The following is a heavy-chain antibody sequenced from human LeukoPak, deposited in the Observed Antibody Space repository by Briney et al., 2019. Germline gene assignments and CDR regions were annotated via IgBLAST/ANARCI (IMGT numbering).Heavy chain of an antibody. CDR2: IIPIFGTA. Sequence: SVKVSCKASGGTFSSYASSWVRQAPGQGLEWMGGIIPIFGTANYAQKFQGRVTITTDESTSTAYMELSSLRSEDTAVYYCARSPTDVDTAMEGNYYYYYYMDVWGKGTTVTVSS. D-gene: IGHD5-18*01. V-gene: IGHV1-69*05. CDR3: ARSPTDVDTAMEGNYYYYYYMDV. CDR1: GGTFSSYA. J-gene: IGHJ6*03.